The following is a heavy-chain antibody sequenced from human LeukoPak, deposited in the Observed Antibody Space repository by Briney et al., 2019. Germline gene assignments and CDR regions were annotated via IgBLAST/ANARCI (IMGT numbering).Heavy chain of an antibody. CDR1: GFTLSSYA. V-gene: IGHV3-30*14. CDR3: ARGDGYNYWDY. J-gene: IGHJ4*02. D-gene: IGHD5-24*01. CDR2: ISFDGSNK. Sequence: GGSLRLSCAASGFTLSSYAMHWVRQAPGKGLEWVAVISFDGSNKYQAESVRGRFTISRDNSKNTLYLQMNSLTAEDTAVYYCARGDGYNYWDYWGQGTLVTVSS.